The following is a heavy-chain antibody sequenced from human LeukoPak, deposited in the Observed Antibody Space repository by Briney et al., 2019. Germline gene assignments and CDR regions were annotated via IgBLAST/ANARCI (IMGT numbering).Heavy chain of an antibody. V-gene: IGHV4-34*01. Sequence: PSETLSLTCAVYGGSFSGYYWSWIRQPPGKGLEWIGEINHSGSTNYNPSLKSRVTISVDTSKNQFSLKLSSVTAADTAVYYCARGLGVAAAGIFGYWGQGTLVTVSS. CDR1: GGSFSGYY. CDR2: INHSGST. J-gene: IGHJ4*02. D-gene: IGHD6-13*01. CDR3: ARGLGVAAAGIFGY.